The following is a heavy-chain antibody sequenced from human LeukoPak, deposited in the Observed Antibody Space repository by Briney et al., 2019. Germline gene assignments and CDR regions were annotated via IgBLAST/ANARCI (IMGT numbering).Heavy chain of an antibody. CDR1: GFTFSSYW. V-gene: IGHV3-7*01. CDR2: IKQDGREK. J-gene: IGHJ4*02. Sequence: GGSLRLSCAGSGFTFSSYWMSWIRQAPGKGPEWVANIKQDGREKHYVDSVKGRFTISRDNVKSSLYLQMNSLRAEDTAVYYCTRDEAAATNWGQGTLVTVSS. D-gene: IGHD6-13*01. CDR3: TRDEAAATN.